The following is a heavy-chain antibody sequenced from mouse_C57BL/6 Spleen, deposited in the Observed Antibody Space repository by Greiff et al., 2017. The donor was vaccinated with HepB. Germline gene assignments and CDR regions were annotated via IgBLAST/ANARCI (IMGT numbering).Heavy chain of an antibody. CDR3: ARGYYDYPFAY. CDR2: IYPRDGST. CDR1: GYTFTSYD. J-gene: IGHJ3*01. D-gene: IGHD2-4*01. V-gene: IGHV1-85*01. Sequence: VKLVESGPELVKPGASVKLSCKASGYTFTSYDINWVKQRPGQGLEWIGWIYPRDGSTKYNEKFKGKATLTVDTSSSTAYMELHSLTSEDSAVYFCARGYYDYPFAYWGQGTLVTVSA.